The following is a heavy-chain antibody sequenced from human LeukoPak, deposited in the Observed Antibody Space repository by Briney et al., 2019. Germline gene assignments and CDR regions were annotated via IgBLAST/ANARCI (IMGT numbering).Heavy chain of an antibody. V-gene: IGHV3-30-3*01. CDR2: IPHDDSNK. Sequence: GGSLRLSCAGSGITFSGYTMHWVRQAPGKGLEWVAFIPHDDSNKYYADSVKGRFSISRDASRNTLNLQMNSLRVEDTAVYYCARDRPSSLWFDAFDIWGQGTVVTVSS. CDR3: ARDRPSSLWFDAFDI. D-gene: IGHD2-21*01. CDR1: GITFSGYT. J-gene: IGHJ3*02.